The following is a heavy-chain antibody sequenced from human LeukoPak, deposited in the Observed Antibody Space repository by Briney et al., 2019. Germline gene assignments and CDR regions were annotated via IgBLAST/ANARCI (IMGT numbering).Heavy chain of an antibody. J-gene: IGHJ4*02. CDR2: IYYSGST. Sequence: SETLSLTCTVSGGSISSSSYYWGWIRQPPGKGLEWIGSIYYSGSTYYNPSLKSRVTISVDTSKNQFSLKLSSVTAADTAVYYCARHSKLGDYWGQGTLVTVSS. CDR3: ARHSKLGDY. V-gene: IGHV4-39*01. D-gene: IGHD1-26*01. CDR1: GGSISSSSYY.